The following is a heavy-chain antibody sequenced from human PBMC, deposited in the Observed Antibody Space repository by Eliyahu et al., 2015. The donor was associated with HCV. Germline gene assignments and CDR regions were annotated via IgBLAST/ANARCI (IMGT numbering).Heavy chain of an antibody. CDR1: GFPFXDYA. V-gene: IGHV3-9*01. J-gene: IGHJ4*02. CDR3: ATGLYGSESYVKDC. CDR2: ISWNSGSM. D-gene: IGHD3-10*01. Sequence: EVQLVESGGGLVQPGRSLRXSCAASGFPFXDYAMLWVRQAPGKGLEWVSGISWNSGSMDYADSVKGRFTISRDNAKNSLYLQMNSLRAEDTALYYCATGLYGSESYVKDCWGQGTLVTVSS.